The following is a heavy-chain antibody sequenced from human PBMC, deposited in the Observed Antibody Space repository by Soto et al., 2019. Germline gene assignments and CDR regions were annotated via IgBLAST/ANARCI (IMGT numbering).Heavy chain of an antibody. CDR3: ARSFGWYAIDH. Sequence: QVQLVQSGAEVKKPGASVKVSCKASGYTFTSYGISWVRQAPGQGLEWMGWISAYNGNTNYAQKLQGRVTMSVDKSKNQFSLKLNSVTAADTAVYFCARSFGWYAIDHWGQGTLVIVSS. J-gene: IGHJ4*02. CDR2: ISAYNGNT. D-gene: IGHD6-19*01. V-gene: IGHV1-18*01. CDR1: GYTFTSYG.